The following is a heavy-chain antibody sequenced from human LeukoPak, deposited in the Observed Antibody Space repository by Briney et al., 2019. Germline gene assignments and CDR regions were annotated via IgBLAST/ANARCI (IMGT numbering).Heavy chain of an antibody. J-gene: IGHJ5*02. CDR1: GGSISTYY. D-gene: IGHD3-3*01. V-gene: IGHV4-59*01. Sequence: PSETLSLTCSVSGGSISTYYWSWIRQPPGKGLEWIGYIYHSGSSNYNPSLKSRVTISVDTSKNQFSLRLSSVTAADTAVYYCARVRLRNGYNWFDPWGQGTLVTVSS. CDR3: ARVRLRNGYNWFDP. CDR2: IYHSGSS.